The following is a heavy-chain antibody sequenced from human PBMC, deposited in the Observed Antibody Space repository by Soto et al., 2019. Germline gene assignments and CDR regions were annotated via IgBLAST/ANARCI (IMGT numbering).Heavy chain of an antibody. D-gene: IGHD3-10*01. V-gene: IGHV3-30*18. Sequence: QVQLVESGGGVVQPGRSLRLSCAASGFTFGNYGMHWDRQAPGKGLEWMTFISFDGNNRRYAGSVEGRFTITRDNYKNPVSLQTNSLTSQETGVYYCAKDRAEFLIWVLPAGHGGQGTLVNVS. CDR3: AKDRAEFLIWVLPAGH. CDR2: ISFDGNNR. CDR1: GFTFGNYG. J-gene: IGHJ4*02.